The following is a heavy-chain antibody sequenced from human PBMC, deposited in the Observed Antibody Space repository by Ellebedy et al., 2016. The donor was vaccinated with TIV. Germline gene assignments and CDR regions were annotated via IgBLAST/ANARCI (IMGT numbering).Heavy chain of an antibody. D-gene: IGHD3-3*01. Sequence: PGGSLRLSCAASGFTFSSYTMHWVRQAPGKGLEWVALISYDENNKYYANSVKGRFTISRDSSKNTLYLQMNSLTAEETAFYYCARDKREGGFGVWGQGTLVTVSS. CDR1: GFTFSSYT. CDR2: ISYDENNK. CDR3: ARDKREGGFGV. J-gene: IGHJ4*02. V-gene: IGHV3-30-3*01.